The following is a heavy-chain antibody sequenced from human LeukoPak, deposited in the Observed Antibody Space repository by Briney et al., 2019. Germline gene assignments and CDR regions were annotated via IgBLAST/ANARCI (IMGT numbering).Heavy chain of an antibody. CDR2: VSDSGATN. V-gene: IGHV3-23*01. Sequence: GGSLRLSCAASGFPFSSYAMSWVRQAPGKGLEWVAAVSDSGATNYYADSVQGRFTISRDNSKDTVYLQMNSLRVEHTAIYFCAKEHVIRAFAESGGEGPLVAVSS. J-gene: IGHJ1*01. CDR3: AKEHVIRAFAES. CDR1: GFPFSSYA. D-gene: IGHD2-21*01.